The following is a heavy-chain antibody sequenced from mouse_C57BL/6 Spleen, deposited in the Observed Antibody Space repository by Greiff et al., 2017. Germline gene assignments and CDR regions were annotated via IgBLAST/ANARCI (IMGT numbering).Heavy chain of an antibody. CDR3: ARQDDYDGVFAY. V-gene: IGHV5-9*01. J-gene: IGHJ3*01. CDR2: ISGGGGNT. CDR1: GFTFSSYT. D-gene: IGHD2-4*01. Sequence: EVKLVESGGGLVKPGGSLKLSCAASGFTFSSYTMSWVRQTPEKRLEWVATISGGGGNTYYPDSVKGRFTISRDNAKNTLYLQMSSLRSEDTALYYCARQDDYDGVFAYWGQGTLVTVSA.